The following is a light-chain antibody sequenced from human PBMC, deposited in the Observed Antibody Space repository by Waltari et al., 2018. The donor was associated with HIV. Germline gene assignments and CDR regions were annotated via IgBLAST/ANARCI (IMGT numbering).Light chain of an antibody. V-gene: IGLV2-23*02. Sequence: QSALTQPASVSGSPGPSITIPCTGTSSAVGSYNLVSWYQQHPGKAPKLMIYEVSKRPSGVSNRFSGSKSGNTASLTISGLQAEDEADYYCCSYAGSSTYVFGTGTKVTVL. CDR3: CSYAGSSTYV. J-gene: IGLJ1*01. CDR2: EVS. CDR1: SSAVGSYNL.